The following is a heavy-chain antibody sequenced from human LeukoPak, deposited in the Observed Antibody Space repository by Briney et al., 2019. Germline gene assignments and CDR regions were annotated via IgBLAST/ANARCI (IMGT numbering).Heavy chain of an antibody. CDR2: IWYGGSNK. CDR1: GFTFSSYG. CDR3: AKGLGSSSLFDY. D-gene: IGHD6-6*01. J-gene: IGHJ4*02. Sequence: PGGSLRLSCAASGFTFSSYGMHWVRQAPGKGLEWVAVIWYGGSNKYYADSVKGRFTISRDNSKNTLYLQMNSLRAEDTAVYYCAKGLGSSSLFDYWGQGTLVTVSS. V-gene: IGHV3-30*02.